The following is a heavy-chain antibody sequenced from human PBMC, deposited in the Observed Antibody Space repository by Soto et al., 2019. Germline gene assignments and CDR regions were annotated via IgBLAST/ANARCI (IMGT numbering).Heavy chain of an antibody. J-gene: IGHJ4*02. D-gene: IGHD3-22*01. CDR1: GGSISSSSYY. V-gene: IGHV4-39*01. Sequence: QLQLQESGPGLVKPSETLSLTCTVSGGSISSSSYYWGWIRQPPGKGLEWIGRIYYSGSTYYNPSLKSRVTISVDTSKNQCSLKLSSVTAADTAVYYCASTLNYYELLWGQGTLVTVSS. CDR2: IYYSGST. CDR3: ASTLNYYELL.